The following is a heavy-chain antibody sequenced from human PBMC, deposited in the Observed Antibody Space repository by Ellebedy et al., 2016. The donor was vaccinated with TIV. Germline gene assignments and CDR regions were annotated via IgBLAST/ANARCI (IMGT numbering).Heavy chain of an antibody. J-gene: IGHJ4*02. Sequence: GGSLRLSCAASGFTFSSYDMNWVRQAPGKGLEWVSHISTSGYTKYYAESVKCRFTISRDNAKNSLSLQMNSLRDEDTAVYYCARDPVDYWGQGTLVTVSS. CDR1: GFTFSSYD. V-gene: IGHV3-48*02. CDR2: ISTSGYTK. CDR3: ARDPVDY.